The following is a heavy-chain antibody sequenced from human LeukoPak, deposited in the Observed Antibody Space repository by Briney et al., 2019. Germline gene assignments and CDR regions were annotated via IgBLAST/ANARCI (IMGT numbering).Heavy chain of an antibody. J-gene: IGHJ5*02. V-gene: IGHV3-48*03. CDR3: ARGDRIAALGFDP. CDR1: GFTFSSYE. CDR2: ISSSGSTI. D-gene: IGHD6-25*01. Sequence: GGSLRLSCAASGFTFSSYEMNWVRQAPGKGLEWVSYISSSGSTIYYADSVKGRFTISRDNAKNSLYLQMKSLRAEDTAVYYCARGDRIAALGFDPWGQGTLVTVSS.